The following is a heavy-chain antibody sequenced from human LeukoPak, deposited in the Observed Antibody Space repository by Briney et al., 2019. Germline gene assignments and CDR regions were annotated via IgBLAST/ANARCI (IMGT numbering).Heavy chain of an antibody. Sequence: GGSLRLSCAASGFTFSSYEMNWVRQAPGKGLEWVSYISSSGSTMYYADSVKGRFTISRDNSKNTLYLQMNSLRAEDTAVYYSSPAIIGYWGQGTLVTVSS. CDR2: ISSSGSTM. CDR1: GFTFSSYE. CDR3: SPAIIGY. V-gene: IGHV3-48*03. J-gene: IGHJ4*02. D-gene: IGHD2-21*02.